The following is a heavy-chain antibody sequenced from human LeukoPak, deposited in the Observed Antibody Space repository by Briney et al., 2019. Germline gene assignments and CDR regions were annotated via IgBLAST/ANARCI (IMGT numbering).Heavy chain of an antibody. J-gene: IGHJ4*02. CDR1: GFTFSSYW. CDR2: INSDGSST. CDR3: ASSLYSGYDWDFDY. Sequence: GGSLRLSCAASGFTFSSYWMHWVRQAPGKGLVWVSRINSDGSSTSYADSVKGRFTISRDNAKNTLYLQMNSLRVEDTAVYYCASSLYSGYDWDFDYWGQGTLVTVSS. D-gene: IGHD5-12*01. V-gene: IGHV3-74*01.